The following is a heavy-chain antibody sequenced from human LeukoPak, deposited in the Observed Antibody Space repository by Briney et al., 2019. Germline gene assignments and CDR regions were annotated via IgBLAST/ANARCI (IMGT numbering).Heavy chain of an antibody. J-gene: IGHJ4*02. CDR3: ARHHGYTYGRVDY. CDR2: MYFSGST. V-gene: IGHV4-39*01. D-gene: IGHD5-18*01. Sequence: SETLSLTCTVSGGSVSSNGYYWGWIRQPPGKGLEWIANMYFSGSTYYNPSLKSRVTISVDTSKNQFSLKLSSVTAADTAVYYCARHHGYTYGRVDYWGQGTLVTVSS. CDR1: GGSVSSNGYY.